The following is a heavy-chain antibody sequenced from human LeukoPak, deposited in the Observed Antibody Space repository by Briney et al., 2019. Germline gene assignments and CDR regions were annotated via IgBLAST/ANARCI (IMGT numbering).Heavy chain of an antibody. CDR3: AREFIGISSGWHPYNWFDP. V-gene: IGHV3-30*04. CDR1: GFTFSSYV. CDR2: ISYDGSNK. D-gene: IGHD6-19*01. Sequence: GGSLRLSCAASGFTFSSYVMHWVRQAPGKGLEWVAVISYDGSNKYYADSVKGRFTISRDNSKNTLYLQMNSLRAEDTAVYYCAREFIGISSGWHPYNWFDPWGQGTLVTVSS. J-gene: IGHJ5*02.